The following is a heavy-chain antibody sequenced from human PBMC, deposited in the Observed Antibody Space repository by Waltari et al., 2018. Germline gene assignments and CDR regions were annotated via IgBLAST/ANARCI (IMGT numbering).Heavy chain of an antibody. D-gene: IGHD6-6*01. J-gene: IGHJ3*02. CDR3: ARDFRGRIIAARLGAFDI. V-gene: IGHV4-39*07. Sequence: QLQLQESGPGLVKPSETLSLTCTVSGGSISSSSYYWGWIRQPPRKGLEWIGSIYYSGSTYYNPSLKSRVTISVDTSKNQFSLKLSSVTAADTAVYYCARDFRGRIIAARLGAFDIWGQGTMVTVSS. CDR2: IYYSGST. CDR1: GGSISSSSYY.